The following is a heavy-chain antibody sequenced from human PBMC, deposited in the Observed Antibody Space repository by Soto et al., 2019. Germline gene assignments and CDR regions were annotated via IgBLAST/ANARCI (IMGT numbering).Heavy chain of an antibody. CDR2: INHSGNT. V-gene: IGHV4-34*01. D-gene: IGHD3-10*01. CDR3: ARGEAVYYGSGRYYYYGMDV. CDR1: GGSFSGYY. Sequence: SETLSLTCAVYGGSFSGYYWSWIRQPPGKGLEWIGEINHSGNTNYNPSLKSRVTISVDTSKSQFSLKLSSVTAADTAVYYCARGEAVYYGSGRYYYYGMDVWGQGTTVTVSS. J-gene: IGHJ6*02.